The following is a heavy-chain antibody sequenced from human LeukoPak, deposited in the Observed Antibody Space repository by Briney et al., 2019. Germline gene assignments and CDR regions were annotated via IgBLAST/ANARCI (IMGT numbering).Heavy chain of an antibody. CDR1: GFTFSSYA. V-gene: IGHV4-34*01. J-gene: IGHJ6*02. CDR3: ARGVPFYYGSGSYYSIPYYYYGMDV. D-gene: IGHD3-10*01. CDR2: INHSGST. Sequence: GSLRLSCAASGFTFSSYAMSWIRQPPGKGLEWIGEINHSGSTNYNPSLKSRVTISVDTSKNQFSLKLSSVTAADTAVYYCARGVPFYYGSGSYYSIPYYYYGMDVWGQGTTVTVSS.